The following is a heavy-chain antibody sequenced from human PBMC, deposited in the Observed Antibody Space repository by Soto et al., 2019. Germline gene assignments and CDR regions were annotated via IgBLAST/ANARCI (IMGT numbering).Heavy chain of an antibody. Sequence: QVQLQESGPRLVKPSETLSLTCSVSGVSIGSRFWSWIRQAPGKGPELVGYIFHTVNTNYNPALKNRVTISMDTSKNQRSLQLSSVTAADTAVYYCARLQYTVVTALDIWGQGTLVTVSS. CDR3: ARLQYTVVTALDI. J-gene: IGHJ3*02. CDR2: IFHTVNT. D-gene: IGHD4-17*01. CDR1: GVSIGSRF. V-gene: IGHV4-59*11.